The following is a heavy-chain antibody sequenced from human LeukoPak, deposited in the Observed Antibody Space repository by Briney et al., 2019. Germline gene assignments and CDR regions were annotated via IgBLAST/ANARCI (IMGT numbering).Heavy chain of an antibody. CDR1: GGSISSSSYY. D-gene: IGHD6-13*01. J-gene: IGHJ4*02. Sequence: SETLSLTCTVYGGSISSSSYYWGWIRQPPGKGLEWIGSIYYSGSTYYNPSLKSRVTISVDTSKNQFSLKLSSVTAADTAVYYCARFSGQLASDYWGQGTLVTVSS. V-gene: IGHV4-39*01. CDR3: ARFSGQLASDY. CDR2: IYYSGST.